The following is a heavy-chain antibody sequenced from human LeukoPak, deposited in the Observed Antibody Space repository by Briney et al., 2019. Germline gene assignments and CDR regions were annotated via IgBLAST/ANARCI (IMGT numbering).Heavy chain of an antibody. J-gene: IGHJ3*02. CDR1: GGSISSSRYY. CDR2: IYYSGST. CDR3: ARVGITMVRGRIPYAFDI. Sequence: SETLSLTCTVSGGSISSSRYYWGWIRQPPGKGLEWIGSIYYSGSTYYNPSLKSRVTISVDTSKNQFSLKLSSVTAADTAVYYCARVGITMVRGRIPYAFDIWGQGTMVTVSS. V-gene: IGHV4-39*07. D-gene: IGHD3-10*01.